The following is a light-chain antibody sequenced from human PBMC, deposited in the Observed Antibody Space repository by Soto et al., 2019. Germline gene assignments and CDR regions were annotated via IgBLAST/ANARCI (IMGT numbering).Light chain of an antibody. CDR2: NNN. Sequence: QSVLTQPPSASGTPGQRVTISCSGGSSNIGSSSVNWYQQLPGTAPKLLIYNNNQWPSGVPDRFSGSKSGTSASLAISGLQSEDEADYYCAAWDVTLNGLSVFGTGTKV. J-gene: IGLJ1*01. V-gene: IGLV1-44*01. CDR1: SSNIGSSS. CDR3: AAWDVTLNGLSV.